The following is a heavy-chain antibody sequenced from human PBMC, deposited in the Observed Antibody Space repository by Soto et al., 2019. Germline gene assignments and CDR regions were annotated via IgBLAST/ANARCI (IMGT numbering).Heavy chain of an antibody. Sequence: SETLSLTCAVSGYSISSGYYWGWIRQPPGKGLVWIGSIYHSGSTYYNPSLKSRVTISVDTSKNQFSLKLSSVTAADTAVYYCARDWIGTVTTEDYFDYWGQGTLVTVSS. CDR3: ARDWIGTVTTEDYFDY. V-gene: IGHV4-38-2*02. D-gene: IGHD4-17*01. J-gene: IGHJ4*02. CDR2: IYHSGST. CDR1: GYSISSGYY.